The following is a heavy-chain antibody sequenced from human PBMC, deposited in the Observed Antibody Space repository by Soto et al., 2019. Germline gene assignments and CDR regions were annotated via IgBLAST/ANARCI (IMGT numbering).Heavy chain of an antibody. J-gene: IGHJ6*02. CDR1: GFTFSSYA. D-gene: IGHD3-10*01. Sequence: QVQLVESGGGVVQPGRSLRLSCAASGFTFSSYAMHWVRQAPGKGLEWVAVISHDGSNKYYADSVKGRFTISRDNSKNTLYLQMNSLRAEDTAVYYCARDRTMVRGESDGMDVWGQGTTVTVSS. CDR2: ISHDGSNK. CDR3: ARDRTMVRGESDGMDV. V-gene: IGHV3-30-3*01.